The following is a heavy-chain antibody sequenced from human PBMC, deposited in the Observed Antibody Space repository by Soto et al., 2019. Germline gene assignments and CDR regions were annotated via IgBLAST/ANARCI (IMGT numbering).Heavy chain of an antibody. CDR1: GYTFSGFA. CDR3: ARGGDFKYVVPPDF. D-gene: IGHD3-16*01. CDR2: INAGSAKT. Sequence: ASVKVSCKASGYTFSGFAIHWVRQAPGQSLEWMGWINAGSAKTKYSQIFQDRVTFTKDTSASTAYMELSNLRSEDTAVYFCARGGDFKYVVPPDFWGQGTLVTVSS. V-gene: IGHV1-3*01. J-gene: IGHJ4*02.